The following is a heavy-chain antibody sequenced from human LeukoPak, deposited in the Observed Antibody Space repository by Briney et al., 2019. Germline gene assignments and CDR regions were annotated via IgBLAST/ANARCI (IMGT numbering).Heavy chain of an antibody. CDR3: ARDAGVSTAIPLYYFDY. J-gene: IGHJ4*02. Sequence: PGGSLRLSCAASGFTFSDYYMSWIRQAPGKGLEWASYISSSGSTIHYADSVKGRFTISRDNAKNSLYLQMNSLRAEDTAVYYCARDAGVSTAIPLYYFDYWGQGTLVTVSS. D-gene: IGHD2-21*02. CDR1: GFTFSDYY. CDR2: ISSSGSTI. V-gene: IGHV3-11*01.